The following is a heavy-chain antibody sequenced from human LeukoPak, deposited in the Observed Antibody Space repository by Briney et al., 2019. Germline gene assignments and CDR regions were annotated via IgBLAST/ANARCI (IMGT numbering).Heavy chain of an antibody. Sequence: GGSLRLSCAASGFTVSSNYMSWVRQAPGKGLEWVSVIYSGGSTYYADSVKGRFTISRDNSKNTLYLQMNSLRAEDTAVYYCARDNDSRDPPHFDYWGQGTLVTVSS. CDR3: ARDNDSRDPPHFDY. CDR2: IYSGGST. D-gene: IGHD3-16*01. J-gene: IGHJ4*02. CDR1: GFTVSSNY. V-gene: IGHV3-66*01.